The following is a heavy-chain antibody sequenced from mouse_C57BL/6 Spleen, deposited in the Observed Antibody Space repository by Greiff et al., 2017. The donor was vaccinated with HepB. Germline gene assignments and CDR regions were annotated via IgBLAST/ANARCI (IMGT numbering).Heavy chain of an antibody. J-gene: IGHJ2*01. V-gene: IGHV1-50*01. CDR1: GYTFTSYW. CDR3: ARSGTRGDY. D-gene: IGHD3-1*01. Sequence: QVQLQQPGAELVKPGASVKLSCKASGYTFTSYWMQWVKQRPGQGLEWIGEIDPSDSYTNYNQKFKDKATLTVDTSSSTAYMQLSSLTSEGSAVYYCARSGTRGDYWGQGTTLTVSS. CDR2: IDPSDSYT.